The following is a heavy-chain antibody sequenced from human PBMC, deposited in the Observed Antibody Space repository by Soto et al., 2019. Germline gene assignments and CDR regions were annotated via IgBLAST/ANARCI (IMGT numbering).Heavy chain of an antibody. CDR1: GDTFSFYT. D-gene: IGHD3-10*01. J-gene: IGHJ4*02. CDR3: AARYGSGYRAFAY. V-gene: IGHV1-69*02. CDR2: INPIVSMS. Sequence: QVQLVQSGTEVKKPGSSVKVSCKASGDTFSFYTINWVRQAPGLGLEWVGRINPIVSMSNYAQKFQRRVSVTADTSTCTASMELTSLRSDDTALYFCAARYGSGYRAFAYWGQGALVTVSS.